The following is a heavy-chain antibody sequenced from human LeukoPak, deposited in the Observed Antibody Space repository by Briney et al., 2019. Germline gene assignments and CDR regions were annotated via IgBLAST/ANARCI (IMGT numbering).Heavy chain of an antibody. V-gene: IGHV3-23*01. CDR1: GFTFSSYA. D-gene: IGHD6-13*01. Sequence: GGSLRLSCAASGFTFSSYAMSWVRQAPGKGLEWVSAISGSGGSTYYADSVKGRFTISRDNSKNTLYLQMNSLRAEDTAVYYCAKTYSSSWYGLAHYFDYWGQGTLDTVSS. CDR2: ISGSGGST. J-gene: IGHJ4*02. CDR3: AKTYSSSWYGLAHYFDY.